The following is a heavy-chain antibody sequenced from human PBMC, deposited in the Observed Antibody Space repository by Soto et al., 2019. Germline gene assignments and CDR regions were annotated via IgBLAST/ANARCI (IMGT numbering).Heavy chain of an antibody. V-gene: IGHV4-30-4*01. J-gene: IGHJ6*02. D-gene: IGHD1-1*01. CDR1: GDSISSADYY. CDR2: IFYSGTT. Sequence: SETLSLTCTVSGDSISSADYYWSWIRQTPGKGLEWIGHIFYSGTTYYNPSLKSRLTISVDTSRNHFSLRLTSVTAADTAVYYCARDLWVEPELYYYGMDVWGQGTTVTVSS. CDR3: ARDLWVEPELYYYGMDV.